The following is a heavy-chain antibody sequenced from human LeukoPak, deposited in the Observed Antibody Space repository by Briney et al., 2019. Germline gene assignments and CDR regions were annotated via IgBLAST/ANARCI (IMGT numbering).Heavy chain of an antibody. CDR1: GGSISSYY. CDR3: ARLPGGSSGYYHFDY. Sequence: SETLSLTCTVSGGSISSYYWSWIRQPPGKGLEWIGYIYHSGSTNYNPSLKSRVTISVDTSKNQFSLKLSSVTAADTAVYYCARLPGGSSGYYHFDYWGQGTLVTVSS. V-gene: IGHV4-59*08. D-gene: IGHD3-22*01. J-gene: IGHJ4*02. CDR2: IYHSGST.